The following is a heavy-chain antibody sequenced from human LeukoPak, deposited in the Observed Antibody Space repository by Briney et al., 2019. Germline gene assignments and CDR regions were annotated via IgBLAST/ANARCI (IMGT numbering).Heavy chain of an antibody. Sequence: SETLSLTCTVSGGSISSYYWSWIRQPPGKGLEWIGYIYYSGSTNYNPSLKSRVTISVDTSKNQFSLKLSSVTAADTAVYYCARDRSPGGGSWDWGQGTLVTVSS. J-gene: IGHJ4*02. D-gene: IGHD6-13*01. CDR3: ARDRSPGGGSWD. V-gene: IGHV4-59*01. CDR1: GGSISSYY. CDR2: IYYSGST.